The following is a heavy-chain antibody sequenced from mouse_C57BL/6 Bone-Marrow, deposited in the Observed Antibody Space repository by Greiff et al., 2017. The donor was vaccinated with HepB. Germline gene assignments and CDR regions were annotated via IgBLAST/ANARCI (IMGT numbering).Heavy chain of an antibody. J-gene: IGHJ2*01. CDR3: ARRGMVTTWNYFDY. D-gene: IGHD2-2*01. CDR2: INSDGGST. V-gene: IGHV5-2*01. CDR1: EYEFPSHD. Sequence: EVKLMESGGGLVQPGESLKLSCESNEYEFPSHDMSWVRKTPEKRLELVAAINSDGGSTYYPDTMERRFIISRDNTKKTLYLQMSSLRSDDTALYYCARRGMVTTWNYFDYWGQGTTLTVSS.